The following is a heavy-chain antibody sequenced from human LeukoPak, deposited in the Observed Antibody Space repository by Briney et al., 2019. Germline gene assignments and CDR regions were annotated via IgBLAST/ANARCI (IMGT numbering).Heavy chain of an antibody. J-gene: IGHJ4*02. CDR1: GFTFSSYW. Sequence: GGSLILSCAASGFTFSSYWMHWVRQAPGKGLVWVSRINGDGSTTIYADFVKGRFTISRDNAKNTLYLQINSLRVEDTAVYYCARPHTGFDSWGQGTLVTVSS. V-gene: IGHV3-74*01. CDR2: INGDGSTT. CDR3: ARPHTGFDS.